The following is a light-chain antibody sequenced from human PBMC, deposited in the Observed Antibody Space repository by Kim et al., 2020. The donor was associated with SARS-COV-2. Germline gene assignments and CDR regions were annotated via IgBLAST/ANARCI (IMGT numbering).Light chain of an antibody. CDR1: ILRSYY. CDR2: GKN. V-gene: IGLV3-19*01. CDR3: NSRDNNDNVL. Sequence: VALVRTVRIKGQGDILRSYYTTWFQQKPGQAPIVVVYGKNNRPSGIPARFSGSSSGNTASLTITGTQAGDEADYYCNSRDNNDNVLFGGGTRLTVL. J-gene: IGLJ2*01.